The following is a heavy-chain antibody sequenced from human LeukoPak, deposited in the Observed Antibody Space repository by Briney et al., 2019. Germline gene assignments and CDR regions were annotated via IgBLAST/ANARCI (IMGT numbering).Heavy chain of an antibody. CDR2: INTNSGAT. Sequence: ASVTVSCKASGYSFTDYYMHWVRQAPGQGLEWMGWINTNSGATKYGQKFQGRVTMTRDTSITTAYMELSRLRYDDTAVYYSARQNKWGDGFDIWGQGTMVTVSS. D-gene: IGHD7-27*01. J-gene: IGHJ3*02. V-gene: IGHV1-2*02. CDR3: ARQNKWGDGFDI. CDR1: GYSFTDYY.